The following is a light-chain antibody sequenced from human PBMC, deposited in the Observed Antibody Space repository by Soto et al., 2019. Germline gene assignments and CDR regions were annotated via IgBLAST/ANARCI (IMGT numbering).Light chain of an antibody. J-gene: IGKJ5*01. CDR3: LQSHSTPLT. V-gene: IGKV1-39*01. Sequence: DVQMTQSPSSLSASVGDRVTITCRASQNIKNYLSWYQQRPGKAPRVVIFAATLLQSGVPSTFSGSGSGTEFTLTISSPHPYDFATYYCLQSHSTPLTFGQGTRL. CDR1: QNIKNY. CDR2: AAT.